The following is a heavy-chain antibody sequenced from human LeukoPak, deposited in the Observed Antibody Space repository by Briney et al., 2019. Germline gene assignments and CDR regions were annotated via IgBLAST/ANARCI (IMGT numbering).Heavy chain of an antibody. CDR1: GGSFSGYY. J-gene: IGHJ5*02. V-gene: IGHV4-34*01. CDR2: MNQSGSN. Sequence: ASETLSLTYAVYGGSFSGYYWSWIRQPPAKGLDWIGGMNQSGSNNCNPSLKSRVTISVDTSKNQFSLKLSSVTAADTAVYYCARGDCSGGSCYSAYWFDPWGQGTLVTVSS. CDR3: ARGDCSGGSCYSAYWFDP. D-gene: IGHD2-15*01.